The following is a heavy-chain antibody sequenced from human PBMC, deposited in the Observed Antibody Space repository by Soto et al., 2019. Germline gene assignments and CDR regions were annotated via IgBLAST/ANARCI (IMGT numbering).Heavy chain of an antibody. Sequence: ASVKVSCKASGGTFSSYAISWVRQAPGQGLEWMGGIIPIFGTANYAQKFQGRVTITADESTSTAYMELSSLRSEDTAVYYCARGYYYGSGINLFFAYYYYGMDVWGQGTTVTVSS. CDR2: IIPIFGTA. J-gene: IGHJ6*02. V-gene: IGHV1-69*13. CDR1: GGTFSSYA. D-gene: IGHD3-10*01. CDR3: ARGYYYGSGINLFFAYYYYGMDV.